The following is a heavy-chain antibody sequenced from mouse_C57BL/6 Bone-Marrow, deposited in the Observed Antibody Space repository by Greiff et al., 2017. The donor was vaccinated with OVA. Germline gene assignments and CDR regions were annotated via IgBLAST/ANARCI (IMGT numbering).Heavy chain of an antibody. V-gene: IGHV1-54*01. CDR3: ARKGVYYYGSSLYYYAMDY. D-gene: IGHD1-1*01. CDR2: INPGSGGT. J-gene: IGHJ4*01. Sequence: QVQLQQSGAELVRPGTSVKVSCKASGYAFTNYLIEWVKQRPGQGLEWIGVINPGSGGTNYNEKFKGKATLTADKSSSTAYMQLSSLTSEDSAVYFCARKGVYYYGSSLYYYAMDYWGQGTSVTVSS. CDR1: GYAFTNYL.